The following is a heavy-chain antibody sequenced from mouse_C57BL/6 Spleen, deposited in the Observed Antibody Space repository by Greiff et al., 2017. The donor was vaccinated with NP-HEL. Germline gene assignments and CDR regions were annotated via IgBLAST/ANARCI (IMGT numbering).Heavy chain of an antibody. Sequence: VQLQQSGAELVRPGASVKLSCKASGYTFSDYYINWVKQRPGQGLEWIARIYPGSGNTYYNEKFKGKATLTAEKSSSTAYMQLSSLTSEDSAVYFCARDSYYSNYEGAMDYWGQGTSVTVSS. D-gene: IGHD2-5*01. J-gene: IGHJ4*01. CDR3: ARDSYYSNYEGAMDY. CDR2: IYPGSGNT. V-gene: IGHV1-76*01. CDR1: GYTFSDYY.